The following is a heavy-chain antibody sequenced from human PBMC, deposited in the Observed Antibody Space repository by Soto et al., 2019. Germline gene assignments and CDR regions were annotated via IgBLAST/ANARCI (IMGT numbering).Heavy chain of an antibody. Sequence: GGSLRLSGTASGFTFSDYEMNWVRQAPGKGLEWVSYISNTGFTIYYADPVRGRLAISRDNAKNSLYLQMNSLGAGDTAVYYCARAHGDFDYWGQGTLVTVSS. J-gene: IGHJ4*02. CDR3: ARAHGDFDY. D-gene: IGHD4-17*01. CDR2: ISNTGFTI. CDR1: GFTFSDYE. V-gene: IGHV3-48*03.